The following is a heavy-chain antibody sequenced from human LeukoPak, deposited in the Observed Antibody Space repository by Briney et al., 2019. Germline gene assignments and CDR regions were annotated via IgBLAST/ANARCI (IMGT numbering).Heavy chain of an antibody. CDR1: GFTFSTYW. D-gene: IGHD3-22*01. V-gene: IGHV3-74*01. CDR2: IKSDGGT. CDR3: ARAPSEIGGYYPEYFRH. J-gene: IGHJ1*01. Sequence: GGSLRLSCAASGFTFSTYWMHWVRQARGKGLVWVSRIKSDGGTNYSDSRKGRFTISRDNAKKTVSLQMNSLRPEDTGVYYCARAPSEIGGYYPEYFRHWGQGTLVTVSS.